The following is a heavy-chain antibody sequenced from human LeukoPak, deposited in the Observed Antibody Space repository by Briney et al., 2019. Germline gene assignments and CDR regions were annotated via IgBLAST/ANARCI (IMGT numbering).Heavy chain of an antibody. CDR1: GFSFRDFA. CDR2: VSGTGDDT. D-gene: IGHD4-17*01. J-gene: IGHJ6*04. Sequence: GGSLRLSCAASGFSFRDFAMTRVRQAPGKGLEWGSTVSGTGDDTYYSDTVKGRFTMSRDNSENTLDLQMNSLRVADTAVYYCAKILRPVTSFPQFYFFGMDVWGKGATVTVSS. V-gene: IGHV3-23*01. CDR3: AKILRPVTSFPQFYFFGMDV.